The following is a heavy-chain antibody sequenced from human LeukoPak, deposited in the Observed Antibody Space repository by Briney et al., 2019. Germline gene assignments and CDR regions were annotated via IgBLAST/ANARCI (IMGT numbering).Heavy chain of an antibody. V-gene: IGHV5-51*01. J-gene: IGHJ2*01. CDR1: GYTFTSYW. CDR3: VRRGYCSGGSCYSRWFFDL. CDR2: IYPGDSDT. Sequence: GESLKISCKASGYTFTSYWIAWVRQMPGKGLEWLGIIYPGDSDTRYNPSFQGQVTISADKSITTAYLQWSSLKASDTAMYYCVRRGYCSGGSCYSRWFFDLWGRGTLVTVSS. D-gene: IGHD2-15*01.